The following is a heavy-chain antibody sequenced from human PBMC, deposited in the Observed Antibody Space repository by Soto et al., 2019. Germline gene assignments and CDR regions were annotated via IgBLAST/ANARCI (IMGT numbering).Heavy chain of an antibody. V-gene: IGHV3-30-3*01. J-gene: IGHJ2*01. CDR1: GFTFSSYA. Sequence: QVQLVESGGGVVQPGRSLRLSCAASGFTFSSYAMHWVSQAPGKGLEWVAVISYDGSNKYYADSVKGRFTISRDNSKNTLYLQMNSLRAEDTAVYYCARPLWRDDYNWAYFDLWGRGTLVTVSS. CDR2: ISYDGSNK. CDR3: ARPLWRDDYNWAYFDL. D-gene: IGHD4-4*01.